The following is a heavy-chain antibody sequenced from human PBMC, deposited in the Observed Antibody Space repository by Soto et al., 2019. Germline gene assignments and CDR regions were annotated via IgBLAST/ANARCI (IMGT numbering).Heavy chain of an antibody. Sequence: SETLSLTCGVSGGTVASSHWWSWVRQSPGGGLEWIGNVYHTGDTNFNPSLQSRVTISVDKSNNQFSLRLNSLTAADTAVYFCAREIVTAGGKNYFDPWGPGTMVTVS. CDR2: VYHTGDT. V-gene: IGHV4-4*02. CDR3: AREIVTAGGKNYFDP. D-gene: IGHD2-21*02. J-gene: IGHJ5*02. CDR1: GGTVASSHW.